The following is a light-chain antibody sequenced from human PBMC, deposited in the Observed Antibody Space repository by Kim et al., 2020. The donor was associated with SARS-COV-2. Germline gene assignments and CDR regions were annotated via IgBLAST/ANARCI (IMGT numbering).Light chain of an antibody. Sequence: DIQMTQSPSTLSASVGDRVTITCRASQSISSWLAWYQQKPGKAPKLLIYKASSLERGVPSRFSGSGSGTEFTLTISSLQPDDSATYCYQYYNSYSTFGQGTKVDIK. CDR2: KAS. J-gene: IGKJ1*01. V-gene: IGKV1-5*03. CDR3: QYYNSYST. CDR1: QSISSW.